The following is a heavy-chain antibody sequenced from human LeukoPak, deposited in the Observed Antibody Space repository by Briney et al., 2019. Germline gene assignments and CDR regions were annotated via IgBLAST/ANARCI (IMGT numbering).Heavy chain of an antibody. D-gene: IGHD6-19*01. Sequence: GKSLRLSCAXSGFTFSDYGMYWVRQAPGKGLEWVSNIWYDGSNKYYLDSLRGRFTISRGNAESSLYLQMNSLRAEDTAVYYCARGGIQVSGIDEFDYWGQGTLVTVSS. CDR3: ARGGIQVSGIDEFDY. CDR1: GFTFSDYG. J-gene: IGHJ4*02. CDR2: IWYDGSNK. V-gene: IGHV3-33*01.